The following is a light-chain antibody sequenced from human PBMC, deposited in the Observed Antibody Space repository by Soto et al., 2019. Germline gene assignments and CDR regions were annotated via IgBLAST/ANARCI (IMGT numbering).Light chain of an antibody. CDR2: GAS. Sequence: EIVMTQSPATLSVSPGERATLSCRASQSVSSNLAWYQQKPGQAPRLVIHGASTRATGIPARFSGSGSGTEFTLTISSLQSEDFAVYYCQQYNIWPPLTFGGGTKVEIK. CDR1: QSVSSN. J-gene: IGKJ4*01. CDR3: QQYNIWPPLT. V-gene: IGKV3-15*01.